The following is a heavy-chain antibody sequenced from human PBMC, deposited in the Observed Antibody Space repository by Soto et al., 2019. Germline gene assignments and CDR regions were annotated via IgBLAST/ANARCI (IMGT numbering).Heavy chain of an antibody. J-gene: IGHJ4*02. D-gene: IGHD2-21*01. V-gene: IGHV1-18*01. CDR3: AGDLAPAAIPLPVGY. Sequence: QVQLVQSGAELRKPGASVKVSCKASGYPFISYGFSWVRQAPGQGLEWLGWISAYNGDTKYEQKFQGRITMTTDTSTGPAYIGLGGLKSGDTAVDYCAGDLAPAAIPLPVGYWGQGTLVTVSS. CDR1: GYPFISYG. CDR2: ISAYNGDT.